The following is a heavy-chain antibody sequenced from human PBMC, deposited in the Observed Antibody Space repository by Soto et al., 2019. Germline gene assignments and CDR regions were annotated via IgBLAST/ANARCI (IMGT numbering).Heavy chain of an antibody. CDR3: AKGYDSSGYYPEFDY. D-gene: IGHD3-22*01. Sequence: EVQLLESGGGLVQPGGSLRLSCAASGFTFSSYAMSWVRQAPGKGLEWVSAISGSGGSTYYADSVKGRFTISRDNSKNTLDLQMNSLRAEDTAVYYCAKGYDSSGYYPEFDYWGQGTLVTVSS. V-gene: IGHV3-23*01. CDR2: ISGSGGST. J-gene: IGHJ4*02. CDR1: GFTFSSYA.